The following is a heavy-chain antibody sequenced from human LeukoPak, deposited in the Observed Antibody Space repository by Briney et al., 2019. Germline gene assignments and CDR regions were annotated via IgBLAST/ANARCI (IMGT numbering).Heavy chain of an antibody. CDR3: AKGPLLWD. CDR2: ISGSGATT. V-gene: IGHV3-23*01. J-gene: IGHJ4*02. CDR1: GFTFSNYA. D-gene: IGHD2/OR15-2a*01. Sequence: GGSLRLSRAASGFTFSNYAMSWVRQAPGKGLEWVSAISGSGATTYYADSVKGRFTISRDNSKNTLYLQMNSLKADDTAVYYCAKGPLLWDWGQGTLVTVSS.